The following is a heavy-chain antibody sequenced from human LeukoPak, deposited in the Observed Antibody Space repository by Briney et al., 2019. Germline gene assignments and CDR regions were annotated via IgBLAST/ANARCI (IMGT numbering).Heavy chain of an antibody. CDR3: ADSSGYTTHAFDI. J-gene: IGHJ3*02. Sequence: SVKVSCKASGGTFSSYAISWVRQAPGQGLEWMGGIIPIFGTANYAQKFQGRVTITTDESTSTAYMELSSLRSEDTAVYYCADSSGYTTHAFDIWGQGTMVTVSS. V-gene: IGHV1-69*05. CDR2: IIPIFGTA. CDR1: GGTFSSYA. D-gene: IGHD3-22*01.